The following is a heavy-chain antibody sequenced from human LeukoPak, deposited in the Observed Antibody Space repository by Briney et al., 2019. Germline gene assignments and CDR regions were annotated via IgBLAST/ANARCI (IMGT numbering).Heavy chain of an antibody. CDR2: TSSSDSGT. J-gene: IGHJ4*02. D-gene: IGHD3-3*01. Sequence: GGSLRLSCVASGFPLSSFAMSWVRQTPERGLEWVSATSSSDSGTYHADSVKGRFTISRDNSKNTLYLQMNSLRAEDTAVYYCATLRFLEWSFDYWGQGTLVTVSS. CDR3: ATLRFLEWSFDY. V-gene: IGHV3-23*01. CDR1: GFPLSSFA.